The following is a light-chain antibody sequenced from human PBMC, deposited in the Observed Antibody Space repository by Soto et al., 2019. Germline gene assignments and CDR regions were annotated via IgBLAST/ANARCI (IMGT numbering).Light chain of an antibody. V-gene: IGLV2-14*01. CDR3: RSYTSSSTLVV. J-gene: IGLJ2*01. Sequence: QSVLTQPASVSGSPGQSITISCTGTSSDVGGYNYVSWYQQHPGKAPKLMIYDVSNRPSGVSNRFSGSKSGNTASLTISGVQAEDEADYYCRSYTSSSTLVVFGGGTKLTVL. CDR2: DVS. CDR1: SSDVGGYNY.